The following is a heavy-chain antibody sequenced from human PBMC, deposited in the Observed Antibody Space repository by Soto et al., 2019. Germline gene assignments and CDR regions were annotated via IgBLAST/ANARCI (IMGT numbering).Heavy chain of an antibody. CDR2: INHSGST. J-gene: IGHJ6*02. Sequence: TSETLSLTCAVYGGSFSGYYWGWIRQPPGKGLEWIGEINHSGSTNYNPSLKSRVTISVDTSKNQFSLKLSSVTAADTAVYYCAKTGTLYYGMDVWGQGTTVT. D-gene: IGHD1-7*01. CDR1: GGSFSGYY. CDR3: AKTGTLYYGMDV. V-gene: IGHV4-34*01.